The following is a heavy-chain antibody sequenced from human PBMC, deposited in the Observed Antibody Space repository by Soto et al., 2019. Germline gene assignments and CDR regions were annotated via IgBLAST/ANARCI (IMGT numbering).Heavy chain of an antibody. CDR2: ISGYNGNT. J-gene: IGHJ3*02. V-gene: IGHV1-18*04. Sequence: ASVKVSCKASGYTFTNYGIGWVRQAPGQGLEWMGWISGYNGNTNYAQKFQVRVTMTTDTSTSTAYMEVRSLRSDDTAVYYCARKGFYVSPRPDDAFDIWGQGTMVTVSS. D-gene: IGHD3-10*02. CDR3: ARKGFYVSPRPDDAFDI. CDR1: GYTFTNYG.